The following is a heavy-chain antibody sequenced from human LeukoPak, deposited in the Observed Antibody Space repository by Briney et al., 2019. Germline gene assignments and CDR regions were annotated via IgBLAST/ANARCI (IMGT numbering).Heavy chain of an antibody. J-gene: IGHJ4*02. D-gene: IGHD5-12*01. CDR3: AREGAYSGTYYLDY. Sequence: SQTLSLTCAISGDRVSSNRAAWNWIRQSPSRGLEWLGRTYYRSKWYDEYALSVKSRITIIPDTSKNHFSLQLNSVTPGDTAVYFCAREGAYSGTYYLDYWGQGTLVTVSS. CDR1: GDRVSSNRAA. CDR2: TYYRSKWYD. V-gene: IGHV6-1*01.